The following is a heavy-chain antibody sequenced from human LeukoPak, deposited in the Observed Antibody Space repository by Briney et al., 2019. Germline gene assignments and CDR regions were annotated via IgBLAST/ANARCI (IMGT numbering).Heavy chain of an antibody. CDR2: FYYSGST. D-gene: IGHD6-13*01. J-gene: IGHJ2*01. CDR3: ARGSSSSFNFDL. V-gene: IGHV4-59*01. Sequence: SETLSLTCAVSGGSISSYYWSWIRQPPGKGLEWIGNFYYSGSTNYNPSLKSRVTISVDASKSQSSLKVSSVTAADTAVYYCARGSSSSFNFDLWGRGTLVTVSS. CDR1: GGSISSYY.